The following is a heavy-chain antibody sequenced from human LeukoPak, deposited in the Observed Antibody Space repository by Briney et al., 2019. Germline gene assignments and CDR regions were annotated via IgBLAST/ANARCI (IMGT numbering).Heavy chain of an antibody. J-gene: IGHJ4*02. CDR1: GGTFSSYA. CDR3: ARGPYGETHLTGPFDY. V-gene: IGHV1-69*13. Sequence: SVKVSCKASGGTFSSYAISWVRQAPGQGLEWMGGIIPIFGTANYAQKFQGRVTITADESTSTAYMELSSLRSEDMAVYYCARGPYGETHLTGPFDYWGQGTLVTVSS. CDR2: IIPIFGTA. D-gene: IGHD4-17*01.